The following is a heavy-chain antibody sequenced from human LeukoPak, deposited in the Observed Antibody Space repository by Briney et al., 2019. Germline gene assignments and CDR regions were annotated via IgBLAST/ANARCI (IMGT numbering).Heavy chain of an antibody. J-gene: IGHJ6*02. V-gene: IGHV3-48*02. D-gene: IGHD5-12*01. Sequence: GGSLRLSCAASGFTFSSYSMNWVRQAPGKGLEWVSYISSSSSTIYHADSVKGRFTISRDNAKNSLYLQMNSLRDEDTAVYYCARDSYSMDSGYDPYYYYGMDVWGQGTTVTVSS. CDR3: ARDSYSMDSGYDPYYYYGMDV. CDR1: GFTFSSYS. CDR2: ISSSSSTI.